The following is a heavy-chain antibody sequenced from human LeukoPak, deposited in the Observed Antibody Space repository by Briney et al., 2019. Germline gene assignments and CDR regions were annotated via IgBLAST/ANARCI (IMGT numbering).Heavy chain of an antibody. CDR1: GYTFTSYG. CDR2: ISAYNGNT. J-gene: IGHJ4*02. Sequence: VASVKASCKASGYTFTSYGISWVRQAPGQGLEWMGWISAYNGNTNYAQKLQGRVTMTTDTSTSTAYMELRSLRSDDTAVYYCARGSPSSGNPTRGYYYWGQGTLVTVSS. V-gene: IGHV1-18*01. D-gene: IGHD3-3*01. CDR3: ARGSPSSGNPTRGYYY.